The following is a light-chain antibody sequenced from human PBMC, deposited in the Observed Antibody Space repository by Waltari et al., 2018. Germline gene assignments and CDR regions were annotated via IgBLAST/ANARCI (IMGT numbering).Light chain of an antibody. CDR1: QSVGGT. Sequence: DIVLTQSPGTLSLSPGERATLSCRASQSVGGTLAWYQQKPGQAPRLLMYGASIRAPGTPDRFSGTGSGTDCSLTISRLEPEDFAVYYCQHYVRLPATFGQGTKVEIK. V-gene: IGKV3-20*01. CDR2: GAS. J-gene: IGKJ1*01. CDR3: QHYVRLPAT.